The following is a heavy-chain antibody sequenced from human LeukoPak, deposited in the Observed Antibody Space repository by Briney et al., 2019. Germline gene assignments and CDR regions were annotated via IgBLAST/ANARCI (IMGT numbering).Heavy chain of an antibody. CDR3: VKRGLGSWPMYYFDY. CDR1: GFTFSSYS. CDR2: ITSNGGST. Sequence: GGSLRLSCSGSGFTFSSYSMHWVRQAPGRGLEYVSGITSNGGSTYYADSMKGRFTISRDNSKNTLYLQMSSLRAEDTAVYCCVKRGLGSWPMYYFDYWGQGTLVTVSS. J-gene: IGHJ4*02. D-gene: IGHD6-13*01. V-gene: IGHV3-64D*06.